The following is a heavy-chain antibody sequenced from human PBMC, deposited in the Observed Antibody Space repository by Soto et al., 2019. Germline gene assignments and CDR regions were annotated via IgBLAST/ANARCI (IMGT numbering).Heavy chain of an antibody. CDR1: GFTFSSYG. Sequence: GGSLRLSCAASGFTFSSYGMHWVRQAPGKGLEWVAVIWYDGSNKYYADSVKGRFTISRDNSKNTLYLQMNSLRAEDTAVYYCARDPYDFWSGYPQIYYYYGMDVWGQGTTVTVSS. D-gene: IGHD3-3*01. J-gene: IGHJ6*02. V-gene: IGHV3-33*01. CDR3: ARDPYDFWSGYPQIYYYYGMDV. CDR2: IWYDGSNK.